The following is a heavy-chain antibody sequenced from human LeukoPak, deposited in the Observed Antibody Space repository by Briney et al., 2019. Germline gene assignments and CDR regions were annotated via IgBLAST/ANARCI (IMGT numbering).Heavy chain of an antibody. CDR2: VFHSGIT. D-gene: IGHD1-26*01. Sequence: SKTLSLTCSVSGYSISSGYYWGWIRQPPGKGLEWIGSVFHSGITYYKPSLKSRVTILVDTSKNQFSLKLSSVTAADTAVYYCARDQEGANSYWGQGTLVTVSS. J-gene: IGHJ4*02. CDR3: ARDQEGANSY. CDR1: GYSISSGYY. V-gene: IGHV4-38-2*02.